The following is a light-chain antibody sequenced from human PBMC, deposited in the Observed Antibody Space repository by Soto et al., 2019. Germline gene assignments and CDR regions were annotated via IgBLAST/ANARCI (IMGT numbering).Light chain of an antibody. CDR1: QSVSSSC. V-gene: IGKV3-20*01. J-gene: IGKJ4*01. CDR2: GAS. Sequence: EIVLTQSPGTLSLSPGERATLSCRASQSVSSSCLAWYQQKPGQAPRLLIYGASSRATGIPDRFSGSGSGTGFTLTISRLEPEDFAVYYCQQCGSSPLTFGRGTKVEIK. CDR3: QQCGSSPLT.